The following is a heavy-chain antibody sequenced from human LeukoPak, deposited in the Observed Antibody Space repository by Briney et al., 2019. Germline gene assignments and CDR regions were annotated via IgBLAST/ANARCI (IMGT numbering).Heavy chain of an antibody. CDR2: ISGSGGST. J-gene: IGHJ4*02. D-gene: IGHD3-9*01. CDR3: AKVRYFDWLLGDY. V-gene: IGHV3-23*01. CDR1: GFTFSSYA. Sequence: GGSLRLSCAASGFTFSSYAMSWVRQAPGKGLEWVSAISGSGGSTYYADSVKGRSTISRDNSKNTLYLQMNSLRAEDTAVYYCAKVRYFDWLLGDYWGQGTLVTVSS.